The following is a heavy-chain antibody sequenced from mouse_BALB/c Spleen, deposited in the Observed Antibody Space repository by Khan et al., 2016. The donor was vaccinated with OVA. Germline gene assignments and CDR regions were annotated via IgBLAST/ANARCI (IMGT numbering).Heavy chain of an antibody. Sequence: VQLKESGPGLVAPSQSLSITCTVSGFSLTDYAVSWIRQPPGKGLEWLGVIWAGGSKYYNLALKSRLSISKDNSKSQVFLKMNSLQTDDTAMYYCAKDPPYYAMDYWGQGTSVTVSS. CDR3: AKDPPYYAMDY. V-gene: IGHV2-6-5*01. CDR1: GFSLTDYA. CDR2: IWAGGSK. J-gene: IGHJ4*01.